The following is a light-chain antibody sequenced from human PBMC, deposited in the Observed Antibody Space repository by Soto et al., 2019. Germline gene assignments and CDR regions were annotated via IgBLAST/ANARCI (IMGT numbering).Light chain of an antibody. CDR2: LNSDGSH. CDR3: QTWGTGIQV. CDR1: SGHSFYA. Sequence: QLVLTQSPSASASLGASVKLTCTLSSGHSFYAIAWHQQQPEKGPRYLMKLNSDGSHTKGDGIPDRFSGSSSGAERHLTISSLQSEDEADYYCQTWGTGIQVFGGGTKVTVL. V-gene: IGLV4-69*01. J-gene: IGLJ3*02.